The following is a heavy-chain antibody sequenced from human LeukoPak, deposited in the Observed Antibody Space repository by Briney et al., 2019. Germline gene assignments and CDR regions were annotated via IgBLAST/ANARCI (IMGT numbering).Heavy chain of an antibody. V-gene: IGHV1-8*01. CDR3: ARRIAAAGVGIVY. D-gene: IGHD6-13*01. CDR2: MNPDSGNT. J-gene: IGHJ4*02. Sequence: ASVKVSCKASGHTFTSYDINWVRQATGQGLEWMGWMNPDSGNTGYAQKFQGRVTMTGNPSISTAYMELSSLTSEDTAVYYCARRIAAAGVGIVYWGQGTLVTVPS. CDR1: GHTFTSYD.